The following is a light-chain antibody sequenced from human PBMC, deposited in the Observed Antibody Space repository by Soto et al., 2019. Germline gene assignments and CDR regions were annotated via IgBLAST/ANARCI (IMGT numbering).Light chain of an antibody. J-gene: IGKJ1*01. Sequence: DIQMTQSPSTLSAYVGDRVTITCRASQSISSWVAWYQQKPGKAPKLLIYDASSLESGVPSRFSGSGSGTEFTLTISSLQPDDFATYYCQQYNSYSWTFGQGTKVDIK. V-gene: IGKV1-5*01. CDR2: DAS. CDR1: QSISSW. CDR3: QQYNSYSWT.